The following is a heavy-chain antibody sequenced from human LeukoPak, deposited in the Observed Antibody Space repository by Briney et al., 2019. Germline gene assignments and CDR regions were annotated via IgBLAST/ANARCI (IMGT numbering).Heavy chain of an antibody. CDR1: GGSISSYY. CDR2: IYYSGST. D-gene: IGHD2-2*01. J-gene: IGHJ4*02. V-gene: IGHV4-59*01. CDR3: ARGARYCSSTSCCRSYFDY. Sequence: SETLSLTCLVSGGSISSYYWSWIREPPGEGLEWIGYIYYSGSTNYNPSLMSRATISLDTSKNHFSLNLSSVTAADTAVYYCARGARYCSSTSCCRSYFDYWGQGTLVTVSS.